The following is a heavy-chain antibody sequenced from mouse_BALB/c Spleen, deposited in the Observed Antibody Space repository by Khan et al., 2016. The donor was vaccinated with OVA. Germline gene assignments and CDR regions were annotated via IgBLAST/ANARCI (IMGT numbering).Heavy chain of an antibody. Sequence: VQLQESGPGLVAPSQSLSITCTVSGFSLTSYGVSWVRQPPGKGLEWLGVIWGDGNTNFHSALRSRLSISKDNSKSQVFLKLNSLQTDDTATYYCARDRGYYAVDYWGQGTSVTVSS. J-gene: IGHJ4*01. CDR3: ARDRGYYAVDY. CDR1: GFSLTSYG. CDR2: IWGDGNT. V-gene: IGHV2-3*01.